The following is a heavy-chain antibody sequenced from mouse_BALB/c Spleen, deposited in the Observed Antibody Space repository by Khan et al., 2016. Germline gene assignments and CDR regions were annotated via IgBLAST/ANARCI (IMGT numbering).Heavy chain of an antibody. V-gene: IGHV1-7*01. J-gene: IGHJ3*01. CDR3: ARSVADAY. CDR2: INPSTGYT. Sequence: QIQLVQSGAELAKPGASVKMSCKASGYTFTSYWMHWVKQRPGQGLEWIGYINPSTGYTEYNQKFKDKATLTADKSSSTAYMQLSSLTSEDSAVYSCARSVADAYWGEGTLVTVSA. CDR1: GYTFTSYW. D-gene: IGHD1-1*01.